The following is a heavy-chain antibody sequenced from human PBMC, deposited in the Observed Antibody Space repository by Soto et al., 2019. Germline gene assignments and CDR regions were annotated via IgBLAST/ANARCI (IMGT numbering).Heavy chain of an antibody. CDR3: ATVLAAIYWFDP. D-gene: IGHD2-2*02. Sequence: GGSLRLSCAASGFTFSSYAMSWVRQAPGKGLEWVSAISGSGGSTYYADSVKGRFTISRDNSKNTLYLQMNSLRAEDTAVYYSATVLAAIYWFDPWGQGTLVTVSS. J-gene: IGHJ5*02. CDR1: GFTFSSYA. CDR2: ISGSGGST. V-gene: IGHV3-23*01.